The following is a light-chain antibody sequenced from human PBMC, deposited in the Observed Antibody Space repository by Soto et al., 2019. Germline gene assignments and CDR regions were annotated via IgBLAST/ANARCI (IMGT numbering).Light chain of an antibody. CDR3: MQALQTPLT. Sequence: VRTRSPLSLPFTPGEPASISCSSSQSLLHSDGYNYLDWFLQRPGQSPQVLIYLGSNRAPGVPDRFSGSGSGTDFTLKISRVEAEDVGVYYCMQALQTPLTFGGGTKVEIK. V-gene: IGKV2-28*01. CDR1: QSLLHSDGYNY. J-gene: IGKJ4*01. CDR2: LGS.